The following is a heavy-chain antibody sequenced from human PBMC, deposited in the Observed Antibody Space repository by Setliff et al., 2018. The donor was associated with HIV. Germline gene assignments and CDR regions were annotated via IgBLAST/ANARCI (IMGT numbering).Heavy chain of an antibody. CDR2: ISPDGSRN. V-gene: IGHV3-7*01. CDR3: TAGHYGPNP. D-gene: IGHD3-10*01. J-gene: IGHJ5*01. CDR1: GFTFSSYW. Sequence: GGSLRLSCAVSGFTFSSYWMSWVRQAPGKGLEWVASISPDGSRNYCVGSVKGRFTISRDNAGRSLYLQMNSLKVEDTAVYYCTAGHYGPNPWGQGTQVTVSS.